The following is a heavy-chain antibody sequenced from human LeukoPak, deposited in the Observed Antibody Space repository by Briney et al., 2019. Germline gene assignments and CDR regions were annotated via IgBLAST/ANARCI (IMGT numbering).Heavy chain of an antibody. J-gene: IGHJ5*02. D-gene: IGHD2-15*01. CDR3: AREGVAARFRWFDP. V-gene: IGHV4-34*01. CDR1: GGSFSGYY. Sequence: SETLSLTCAVYGGSFSGYYWSWIRQPPGKGLEWIGEINHSGSTNYNPSLKSRVTISVATSKNQFSLKLSSVTAADTAVYYCAREGVAARFRWFDPWGQGTLVTVSS. CDR2: INHSGST.